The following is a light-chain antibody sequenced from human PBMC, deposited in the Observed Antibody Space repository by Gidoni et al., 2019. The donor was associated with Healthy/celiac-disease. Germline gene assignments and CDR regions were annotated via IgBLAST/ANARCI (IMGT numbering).Light chain of an antibody. Sequence: SYELPQPPSVSVSPGQTARITCSGDALPKQYAYWYQQKPGQAPVLVIYNDSERPSGIPERFSGSSSGTTVTLTISGVQAEDEADYYCQSADSSGTSHVVFGGGTKLTVL. V-gene: IGLV3-25*03. J-gene: IGLJ2*01. CDR1: ALPKQY. CDR2: NDS. CDR3: QSADSSGTSHVV.